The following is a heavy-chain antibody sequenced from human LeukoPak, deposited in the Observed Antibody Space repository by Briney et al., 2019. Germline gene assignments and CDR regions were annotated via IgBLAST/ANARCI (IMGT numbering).Heavy chain of an antibody. J-gene: IGHJ2*01. V-gene: IGHV3-53*01. CDR2: IYQDGEGGGT. D-gene: IGHD3-9*01. CDR3: AKGGRRGPGSGYFEL. CDR1: GLIARNSY. Sequence: PGGSLRLSCVASGLIARNSYMNWVRPAPGKGPDWVSVIYQDGEGGGTHYPDPVGGRFTISRDNSKNAVYLQMNNLRAEDTAMYFCAKGGRRGPGSGYFELWGRGTMVTVSS.